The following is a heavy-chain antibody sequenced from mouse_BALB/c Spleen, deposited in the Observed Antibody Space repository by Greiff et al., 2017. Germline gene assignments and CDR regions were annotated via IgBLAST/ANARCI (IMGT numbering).Heavy chain of an antibody. CDR1: GYSFTGYF. D-gene: IGHD2-3*01. CDR2: INPYNGDT. J-gene: IGHJ1*01. Sequence: EVQLQQSGPELVKPGASVKISCKASGYSFTGYFMNWVMQSHGKSLEWIGRINPYNGDTFYNQKFKGKATLTVDKSSSTAHMELRSLASEDSAVYYCARGGGYSRYWYVDVWGAGTTVTVSS. V-gene: IGHV1-20*02. CDR3: ARGGGYSRYWYVDV.